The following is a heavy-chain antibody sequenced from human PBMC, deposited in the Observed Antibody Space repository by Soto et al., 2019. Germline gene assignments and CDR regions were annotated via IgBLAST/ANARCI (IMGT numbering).Heavy chain of an antibody. CDR1: GSTFSAFC. V-gene: IGHV3-23*01. CDR3: AKGGLWVHYGMAV. J-gene: IGHJ6*02. Sequence: EVQLLESGGALAQPGGSLRLSCAASGSTFSAFCMNWVRQAPGKGLEWVSAISRSGDITYYADSVKGRFTISRDNSKNTLYLEMNSLTGDDTAVYYWAKGGLWVHYGMAVWGQGTTVIVSS. CDR2: ISRSGDIT. D-gene: IGHD2-21*01.